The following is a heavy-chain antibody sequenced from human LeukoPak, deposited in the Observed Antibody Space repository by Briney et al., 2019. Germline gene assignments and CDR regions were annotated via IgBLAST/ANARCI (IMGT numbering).Heavy chain of an antibody. CDR1: GFTFSSYA. D-gene: IGHD3-9*01. CDR2: ISYDGSNK. J-gene: IGHJ4*02. Sequence: GGSLRLSCAASGFTFSSYAMHWVRQAPGKGLEWVAVISYDGSNKYYADSVKGRFTISRDNSKNTLHLQMNSLRAEDTAVYYCARDSLRGVLRYFDWFFDYWGQGTLVTVSS. V-gene: IGHV3-30*04. CDR3: ARDSLRGVLRYFDWFFDY.